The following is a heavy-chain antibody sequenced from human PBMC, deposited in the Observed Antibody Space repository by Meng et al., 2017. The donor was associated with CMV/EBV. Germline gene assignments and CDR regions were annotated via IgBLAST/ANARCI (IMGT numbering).Heavy chain of an antibody. D-gene: IGHD6-19*01. CDR1: GYTFSGYY. CDR2: INPNSGGT. Sequence: AGYTFSGYYMHWVRQAPGQGLEWMGWINPNSGGTNYAQKFQGRVTMTRDTSISTAYMELSRLRSDDTAVYYCARDPGIAVAGSFDPWGQGTLVTVSS. J-gene: IGHJ5*02. CDR3: ARDPGIAVAGSFDP. V-gene: IGHV1-2*02.